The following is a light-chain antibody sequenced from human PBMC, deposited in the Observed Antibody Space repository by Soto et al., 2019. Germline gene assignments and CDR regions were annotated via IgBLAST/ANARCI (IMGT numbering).Light chain of an antibody. V-gene: IGKV1-39*01. CDR3: QQSYSTPWT. CDR1: QSISSY. CDR2: AAS. J-gene: IGKJ1*01. Sequence: DIQMTQSPSSLSASLGDRVIITCRASQSISSYLNWYQQKPGKAPKLLIYAASSLQSGVPSRFSGSGSGTDFTLTISSLQPEDFATYYCQQSYSTPWTFGQGTKVDIK.